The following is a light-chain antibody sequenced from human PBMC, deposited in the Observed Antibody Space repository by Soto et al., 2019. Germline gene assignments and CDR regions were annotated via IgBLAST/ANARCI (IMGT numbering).Light chain of an antibody. CDR2: YDD. J-gene: IGLJ3*02. V-gene: IGLV1-36*01. Sequence: QFVLTQPPSRSEAPRQRVTISCSGSRSNIGENAVNWYQQFPGKAPKLLIYYDDLLPSGVSDRFSGSKSGTSASLAISGLQSEDEADYFCAAWNNSLNGWLFGGGTKLTLL. CDR3: AAWNNSLNGWL. CDR1: RSNIGENA.